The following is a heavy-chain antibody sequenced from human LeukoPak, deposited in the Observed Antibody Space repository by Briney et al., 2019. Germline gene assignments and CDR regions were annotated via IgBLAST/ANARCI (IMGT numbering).Heavy chain of an antibody. J-gene: IGHJ4*02. CDR3: ARADYDYVWGSYRQYYFDY. CDR2: ISSSSSYI. Sequence: GGSLRLSCAASGFTFSSYSMNWVRQAPGKGLEWVSSISSSSSYIYYADSVKGRFTISRDNAKNSLYLQMNSLRAEDTAVYYCARADYDYVWGSYRQYYFDYWGQGTLVTVSS. V-gene: IGHV3-21*01. D-gene: IGHD3-16*02. CDR1: GFTFSSYS.